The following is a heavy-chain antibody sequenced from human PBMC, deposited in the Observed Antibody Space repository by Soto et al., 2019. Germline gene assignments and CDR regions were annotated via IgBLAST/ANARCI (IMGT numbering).Heavy chain of an antibody. CDR2: ITGDGGST. CDR3: AKDPRTPSNDFWSGYYTGIYAMDV. V-gene: IGHV3-23*01. Sequence: EVQLLESGGGLVLPGGSLRLACAASGFTFSNYAMSWVRQAPGKGLEWVATITGDGGSTYYADSVKGRFSTSRDKSTNTVSLKMHSLRVEDTAVYYCAKDPRTPSNDFWSGYYTGIYAMDVWGQGTTVTVSS. CDR1: GFTFSNYA. J-gene: IGHJ6*02. D-gene: IGHD3-3*01.